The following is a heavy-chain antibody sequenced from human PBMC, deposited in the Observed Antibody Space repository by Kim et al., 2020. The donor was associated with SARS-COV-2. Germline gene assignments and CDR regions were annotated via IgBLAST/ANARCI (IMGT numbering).Heavy chain of an antibody. V-gene: IGHV3-23*01. Sequence: GGSLRLSCAPSGFTFRNYAMNWVRQAPGKGLEWVSTITSRGDYTYYADSVRGRFTISRDNSKNALYLQMNSLRAEDTAIYYCARTSYSFSPDYWGQGTLVTVSS. CDR2: ITSRGDYT. D-gene: IGHD5-18*01. CDR1: GFTFRNYA. CDR3: ARTSYSFSPDY. J-gene: IGHJ4*02.